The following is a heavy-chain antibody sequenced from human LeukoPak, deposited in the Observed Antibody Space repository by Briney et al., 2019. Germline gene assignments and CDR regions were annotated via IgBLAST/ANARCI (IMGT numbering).Heavy chain of an antibody. V-gene: IGHV3-74*01. CDR2: IKSDGGLT. CDR3: ATGNYNRPFDY. D-gene: IGHD1-7*01. J-gene: IGHJ4*02. Sequence: GGSLRLSCAASGFTFSTYAMHWVRQAPGKGLVWVSRIKSDGGLTNYADSVKGRFTISRDITKNTLYLQLNSLRAEDTAVYYCATGNYNRPFDYWGQGTLVTVSS. CDR1: GFTFSTYA.